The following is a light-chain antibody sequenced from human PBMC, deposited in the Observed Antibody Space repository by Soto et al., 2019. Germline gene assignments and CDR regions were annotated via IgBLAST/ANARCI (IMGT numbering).Light chain of an antibody. CDR3: GSYAGSNIWV. Sequence: QSALTHAPSSSGAPVESGSISCTGTSSDVGSYNYVSWYQQHPGKAPQVMIYEVSKRPSGVPDRFSGSKSGNTASLNVSGLQAEDEADYYCGSYAGSNIWVFGTGTEVTGL. J-gene: IGLJ1*01. V-gene: IGLV2-8*01. CDR2: EVS. CDR1: SSDVGSYNY.